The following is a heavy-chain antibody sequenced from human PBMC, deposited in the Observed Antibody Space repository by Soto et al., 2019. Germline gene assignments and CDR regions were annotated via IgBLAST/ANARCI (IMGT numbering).Heavy chain of an antibody. CDR1: GGSISSGGYS. V-gene: IGHV4-30-2*01. Sequence: SETLSLTCAGSGGSISSGGYSWSWIRQPPGKGLEWIGYIYHSGSTYYNPSLKSRVTISVDRSKNQFSLKLSSVTAADTAVYYCARAMTTVTTIDYWGQGTLVTVS. J-gene: IGHJ4*02. CDR2: IYHSGST. CDR3: ARAMTTVTTIDY. D-gene: IGHD4-17*01.